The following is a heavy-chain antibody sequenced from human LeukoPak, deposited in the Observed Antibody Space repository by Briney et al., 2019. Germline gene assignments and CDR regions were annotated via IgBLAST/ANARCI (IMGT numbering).Heavy chain of an antibody. CDR1: GFTFSSYD. J-gene: IGHJ4*02. V-gene: IGHV3-13*01. CDR2: IGTAGDT. Sequence: GGSLRLSCAASGFTFSSYDMHWVRQATGKGLEWVSAIGTAGDTYYPGSVKGRFTISRENAKNSLYLQMNSLRAGDTAAYYCARGGDGYNPTDFDYWGQGTLVTVSS. D-gene: IGHD5-24*01. CDR3: ARGGDGYNPTDFDY.